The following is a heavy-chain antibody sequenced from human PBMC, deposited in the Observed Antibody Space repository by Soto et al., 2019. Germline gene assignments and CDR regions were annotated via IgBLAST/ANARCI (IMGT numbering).Heavy chain of an antibody. V-gene: IGHV3-48*03. Sequence: QPGGSLRLSCAASGFTFSSYEMNWVRQAPGKGLEWVSYISSSGSTIYYADSVKGRFTISRDNAKNSLYLQMNSLRAEDTAVYYCARDCSSTSCYNAFDIWGQGTMVTVSS. D-gene: IGHD2-2*02. CDR1: GFTFSSYE. J-gene: IGHJ3*02. CDR2: ISSSGSTI. CDR3: ARDCSSTSCYNAFDI.